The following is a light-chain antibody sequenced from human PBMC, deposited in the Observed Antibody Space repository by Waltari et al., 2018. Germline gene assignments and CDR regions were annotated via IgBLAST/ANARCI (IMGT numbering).Light chain of an antibody. CDR3: QSYDSSLSGSG. J-gene: IGLJ2*01. Sequence: YQQLSGTAPNSHVESKSNRPSGVPDRFSGSKCGTSASLAITGLQAEDEADYYCQSYDSSLSGSGFGGGTKLTVL. CDR2: SKS. V-gene: IGLV1-40*01.